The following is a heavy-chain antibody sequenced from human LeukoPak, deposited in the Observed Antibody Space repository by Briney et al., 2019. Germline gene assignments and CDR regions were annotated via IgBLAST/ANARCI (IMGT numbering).Heavy chain of an antibody. Sequence: GGSLRLSCAASGFTFTNFGMSWVRQAPGKGLEWVSTISGSGGSTYHADSVKGRFTVFRDNSKNTLYLQMNSLRAEDTAVYYCARFLGGFYDPFDYWGQGTLVTVSS. J-gene: IGHJ4*02. D-gene: IGHD3-16*01. CDR3: ARFLGGFYDPFDY. CDR2: ISGSGGST. V-gene: IGHV3-23*01. CDR1: GFTFTNFG.